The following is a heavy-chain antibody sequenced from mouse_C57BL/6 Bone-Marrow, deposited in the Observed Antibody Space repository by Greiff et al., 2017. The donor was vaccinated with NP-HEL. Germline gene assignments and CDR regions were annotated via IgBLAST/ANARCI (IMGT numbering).Heavy chain of an antibody. D-gene: IGHD1-1*01. CDR3: ARYYGSGGFAY. Sequence: VQLQQSGAELVRPGTSVKVSCKASGYAFTNYLIEWVKQRPGQGLEWIGVINPGSGGTNYNEKFKGKATLTADKSSSTAYMQLSSLTSEDSAVYFCARYYGSGGFAYWGQGTLVTVSA. CDR2: INPGSGGT. CDR1: GYAFTNYL. V-gene: IGHV1-54*01. J-gene: IGHJ3*01.